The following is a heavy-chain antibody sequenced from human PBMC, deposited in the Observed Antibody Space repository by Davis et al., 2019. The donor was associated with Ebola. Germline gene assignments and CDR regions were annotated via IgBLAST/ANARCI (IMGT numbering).Heavy chain of an antibody. CDR1: GFIFSSYD. CDR2: IWFDGSNK. CDR3: AREGVSSGRAGSFDY. D-gene: IGHD6-19*01. Sequence: PGGSLRLSCAASGFIFSSYDMYWVRQVPGKGLEWVSLIWFDGSNKYYADSVKGRFTISRDVSKNTVSLQMNSLRADDTAVYYCAREGVSSGRAGSFDYWGQGVLVTVSS. J-gene: IGHJ4*02. V-gene: IGHV3-33*07.